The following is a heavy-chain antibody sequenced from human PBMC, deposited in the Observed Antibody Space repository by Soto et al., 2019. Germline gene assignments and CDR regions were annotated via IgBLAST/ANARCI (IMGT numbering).Heavy chain of an antibody. CDR1: VGSLINYN. CDR2: IYYTGIT. CDR3: ARERTYQLSGDDALDI. Sequence: SETLSLTCTFSVGSLINYNWNWIRQSAGKGLEWIGRIYYTGITSYNPSLKSRVTMSVDTFNNQISLKLSSVTAADTAIYYCARERTYQLSGDDALDIWGLGTMVTVSS. V-gene: IGHV4-4*07. D-gene: IGHD2-2*01. J-gene: IGHJ3*02.